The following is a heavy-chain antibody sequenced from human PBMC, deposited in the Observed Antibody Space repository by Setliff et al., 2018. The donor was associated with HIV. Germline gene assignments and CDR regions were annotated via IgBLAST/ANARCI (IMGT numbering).Heavy chain of an antibody. V-gene: IGHV3-53*01. Sequence: ETLSLTCAVYGGSFSDYYWNWVRQAPGKGLEWVSIIYSGGSPYYADSVKGRFTISRDNSKNTLYLQMKSLRSEDTAMYYCARNSDYVWSSWRLFSFDYWGQGSLVTVSS. D-gene: IGHD3-16*01. CDR3: ARNSDYVWSSWRLFSFDY. CDR2: IYSGGSP. J-gene: IGHJ4*02. CDR1: GGSFSDYY.